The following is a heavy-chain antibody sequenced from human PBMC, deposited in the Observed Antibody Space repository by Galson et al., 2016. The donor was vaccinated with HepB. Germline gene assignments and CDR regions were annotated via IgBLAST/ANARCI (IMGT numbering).Heavy chain of an antibody. D-gene: IGHD3-22*01. CDR1: GFTFSSYA. Sequence: SLRLSCAASGFTFSSYAMSWVRQAPGKGLEWVSAISGSGGSTYYADSVKGRFTISRDNSKNTLYLQMNSLRAEDTAVYYCAKSMSVSYYYDSSGYSLDYWGQGTLVTVSS. CDR2: ISGSGGST. J-gene: IGHJ4*02. V-gene: IGHV3-23*01. CDR3: AKSMSVSYYYDSSGYSLDY.